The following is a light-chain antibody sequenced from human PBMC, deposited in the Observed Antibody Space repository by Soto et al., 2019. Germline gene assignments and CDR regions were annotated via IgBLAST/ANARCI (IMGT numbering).Light chain of an antibody. V-gene: IGKV3-15*01. CDR2: GAS. CDR3: QQYGRSPYT. CDR1: QSLSTN. J-gene: IGKJ2*01. Sequence: IVMTQSPDTLSVSPGERATLSCRASQSLSTNLAWYQQKPGQAPRLLIYGASTRATGIPARFSGSGSGTEFTLTISSLQSEDFALYYCQQYGRSPYTFGQGTKLEIK.